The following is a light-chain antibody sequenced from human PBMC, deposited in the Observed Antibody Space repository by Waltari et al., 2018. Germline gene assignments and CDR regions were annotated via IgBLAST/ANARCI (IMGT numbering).Light chain of an antibody. V-gene: IGLV4-69*01. CDR3: QTGGHGTWV. CDR1: SGHTRHV. Sequence: QLVLTQSPSDSASLGASVRLPCTRGSGHTRHVIASHQQQPEKGPRYLKKVNSDCSHTEGDEIPDRFSGSSSGAERYLTISSLQSEDEADYYCQTGGHGTWVFGGGTKLTVL. CDR2: VNSDCSH. J-gene: IGLJ3*02.